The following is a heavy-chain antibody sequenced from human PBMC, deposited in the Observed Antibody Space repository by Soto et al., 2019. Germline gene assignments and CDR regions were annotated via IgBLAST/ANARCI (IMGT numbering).Heavy chain of an antibody. J-gene: IGHJ4*02. V-gene: IGHV4-4*08. CDR2: IYYGGST. CDR1: GDSISTDY. CDR3: ARDAAVGLFDY. Sequence: SETLSLTCTVSGDSISTDYWSWIRQSPGKGLEWIGFIYYGGSTNYNPSLKSRVTISVDTPKNQFSLKLSSVTAADTAVYYCARDAAVGLFDYWGQGTLVTVSS. D-gene: IGHD1-26*01.